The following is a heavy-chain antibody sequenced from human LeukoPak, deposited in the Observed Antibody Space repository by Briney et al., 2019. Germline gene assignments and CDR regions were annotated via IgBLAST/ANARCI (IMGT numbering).Heavy chain of an antibody. V-gene: IGHV3-74*01. J-gene: IGHJ4*02. CDR3: VRSLRSADF. CDR1: GFTLSNYW. Sequence: PWGSLRLSCEASGFTLSNYWMHWVRQPPGKGLMWVSQISTDGSQTFYADSVKGRFTISRDNAQNTLFLQMDSLRPEDTAVYYCVRSLRSADFWGQGTLVTVSS. CDR2: ISTDGSQT.